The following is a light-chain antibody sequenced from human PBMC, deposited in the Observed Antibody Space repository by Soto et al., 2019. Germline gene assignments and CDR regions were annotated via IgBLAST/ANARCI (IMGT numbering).Light chain of an antibody. J-gene: IGLJ1*01. CDR3: SSYAGNYVYV. CDR2: DVS. Sequence: QSALTQPRSVSGSPGQSVTFPGLETGIDVGGYNYVSWYQRHAGKGPKLIIYDVSERPSGVPDRFSASKSGNTASLTISGLQAEDEADYYCSSYAGNYVYVFGSGTKVTVL. CDR1: GIDVGGYNY. V-gene: IGLV2-11*01.